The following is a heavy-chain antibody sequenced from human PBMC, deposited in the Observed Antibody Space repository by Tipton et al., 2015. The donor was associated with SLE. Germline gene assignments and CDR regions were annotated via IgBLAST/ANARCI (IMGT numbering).Heavy chain of an antibody. Sequence: SLRLSCAASGFTFNDQRMTWVRQAPGKGLEWVSSISSGSLSMYYGDSVKGRFTISRDNAKNSLYLQMNSLREDDTAVYYCARAQYSSGSYFFDYWGQGTLVTVSS. V-gene: IGHV3-21*03. CDR3: ARAQYSSGSYFFDY. D-gene: IGHD6-19*01. CDR1: GFTFNDQR. J-gene: IGHJ4*02. CDR2: ISSGSLSM.